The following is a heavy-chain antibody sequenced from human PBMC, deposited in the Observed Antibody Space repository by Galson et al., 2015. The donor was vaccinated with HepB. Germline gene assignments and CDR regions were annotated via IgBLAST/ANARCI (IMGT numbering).Heavy chain of an antibody. CDR3: MRGARRSLEYLFTPRHYAMDV. J-gene: IGHJ6*02. D-gene: IGHD3-3*01. V-gene: IGHV3-33*01. Sequence: SLRLSCAASGFTFSNYGMHWVRQAPGKGLEWVTVIWYDGSNKYYADSVKGRFTISRDNSKSKLYLQMNSLRAEDTAVYFCMRGARRSLEYLFTPRHYAMDVWGQGTTFTVSS. CDR1: GFTFSNYG. CDR2: IWYDGSNK.